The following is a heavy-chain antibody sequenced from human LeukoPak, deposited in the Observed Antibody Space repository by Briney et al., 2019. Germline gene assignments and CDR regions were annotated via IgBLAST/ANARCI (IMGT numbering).Heavy chain of an antibody. Sequence: GGSLTLSCVASGFPFSGYWMHWVRQPPGKGLVWVSRINSDGTSTTYADSVKGRFTITRDNAKNTLYLQMNSLRAEDTAVYYCARERIGSSYYYFDYWGQGAVVTVSS. CDR2: INSDGTST. D-gene: IGHD3-10*01. CDR1: GFPFSGYW. J-gene: IGHJ4*02. V-gene: IGHV3-74*01. CDR3: ARERIGSSYYYFDY.